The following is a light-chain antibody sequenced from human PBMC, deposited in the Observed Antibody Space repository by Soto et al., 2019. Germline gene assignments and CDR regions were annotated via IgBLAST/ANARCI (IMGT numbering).Light chain of an antibody. J-gene: IGLJ1*01. CDR1: NSNIGNNY. CDR2: DNN. CDR3: GTWDGSLSAGV. Sequence: QSVLTQPPSVSAAPGQRVTISCSGSNSNIGNNYVSWYQHLPGTAPKLLIYDNNKRPSGIPDRFSASKSGTSATLGITGVQTGDEADYYCGTWDGSLSAGVFGTGTKVTVL. V-gene: IGLV1-51*01.